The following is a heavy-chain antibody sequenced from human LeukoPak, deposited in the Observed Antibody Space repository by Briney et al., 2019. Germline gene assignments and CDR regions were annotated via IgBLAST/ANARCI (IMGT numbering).Heavy chain of an antibody. J-gene: IGHJ4*02. V-gene: IGHV1-8*01. CDR2: MNPNSGNT. CDR1: GYTFTSYD. D-gene: IGHD6-6*01. Sequence: ASVKVSCKASGYTFTSYDINWVRQATGQGLEWMGWMNPNSGNTGYAQKFQGRVTMTRNTSISTAYMELSSLRSEDTAVYYCARDPDSSPSLDYWGQGTLVTVSS. CDR3: ARDPDSSPSLDY.